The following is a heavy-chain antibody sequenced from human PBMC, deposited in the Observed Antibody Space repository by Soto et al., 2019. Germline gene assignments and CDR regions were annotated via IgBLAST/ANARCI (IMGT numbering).Heavy chain of an antibody. V-gene: IGHV1-18*01. J-gene: IGHJ6*02. Sequence: ASVKVSCKASGYTFPNYGISWVRQAPGQGLEWMGWISAYNGNTNYAQKPQGRVTMTTDTSTSTAYMELRSLRSDDTAVYYCARDWGNCTGGSCYSDYYYYYGMDVWG. D-gene: IGHD2-15*01. CDR2: ISAYNGNT. CDR3: ARDWGNCTGGSCYSDYYYYYGMDV. CDR1: GYTFPNYG.